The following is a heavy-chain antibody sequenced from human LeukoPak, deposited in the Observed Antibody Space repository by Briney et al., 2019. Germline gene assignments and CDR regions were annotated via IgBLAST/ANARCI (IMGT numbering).Heavy chain of an antibody. CDR2: IKPNGSER. J-gene: IGHJ4*02. Sequence: GGSLRLSCAASGFSFREYWMTWGRQAPGKRREAVVNIKPNGSERYYVDSVRGRFTISRDNERISVYLEMNSLRADDTAVYFCVQGGHFEFWGQGVPVTVSS. CDR3: VQGGHFEF. V-gene: IGHV3-7*01. CDR1: GFSFREYW. D-gene: IGHD3-16*01.